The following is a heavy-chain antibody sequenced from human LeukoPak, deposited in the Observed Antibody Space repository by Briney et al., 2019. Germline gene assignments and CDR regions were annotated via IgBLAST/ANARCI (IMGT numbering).Heavy chain of an antibody. CDR3: ARDYDILTGYVPNGMDV. D-gene: IGHD3-9*01. Sequence: GGSLRLSCAASGFTFSSYSMNWVRQAPGKGLEWVSYISSSSSTIYYADSVKGRFTISRDNAKNSLYLQMNSLRAEDTAVYYCARDYDILTGYVPNGMDVWGQGTTVTVSS. J-gene: IGHJ6*02. V-gene: IGHV3-48*04. CDR1: GFTFSSYS. CDR2: ISSSSSTI.